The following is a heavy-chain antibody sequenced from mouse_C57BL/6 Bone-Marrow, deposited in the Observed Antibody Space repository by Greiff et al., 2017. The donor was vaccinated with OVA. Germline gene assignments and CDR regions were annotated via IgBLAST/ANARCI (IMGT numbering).Heavy chain of an antibody. D-gene: IGHD2-2*01. CDR1: GFTFSDYY. CDR3: ARYGYEKGAMDY. V-gene: IGHV5-12*01. J-gene: IGHJ4*01. CDR2: ISNGGGST. Sequence: DVHLVESGGGLVQPGGSLKLSCAASGFTFSDYYMYWVRQTPEKRLEWVAYISNGGGSTYYPDTVKGRFTISRDNAKNTLYLQMSRLKSEDTAMYYCARYGYEKGAMDYWGQGTSVTVSS.